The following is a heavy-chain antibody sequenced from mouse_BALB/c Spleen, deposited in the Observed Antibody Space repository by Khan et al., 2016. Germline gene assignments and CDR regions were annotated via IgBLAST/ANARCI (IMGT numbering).Heavy chain of an antibody. CDR2: INPSTGYI. V-gene: IGHV1-7*01. CDR1: GYTFTSYW. J-gene: IGHJ2*02. D-gene: IGHD1-3*01. CDR3: ARSGSPVYVDY. Sequence: QVQLKQSGAELAKPGASVKMSCKASGYTFTSYWMHWVKQRPGQGLEWIGYINPSTGYIEYNQKFKDKATLTADKSSSTAYMQLSSLLSEDAAVFYCARSGSPVYVDYWGQGTSLTVSP.